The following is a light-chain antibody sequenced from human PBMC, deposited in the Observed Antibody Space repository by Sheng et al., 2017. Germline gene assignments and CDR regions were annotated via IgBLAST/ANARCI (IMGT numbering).Light chain of an antibody. V-gene: IGLV3-1*01. CDR2: QDS. Sequence: SYELSQPPSVSVSPGQTANITCSGDKLGDKYVHWYQQKPGQSPVLAIFQDSKRPSGLPERISGSNSGNTATLTISGTRAMDEADYYCQTWDSGTVVFGAGTKLTVL. J-gene: IGLJ2*01. CDR3: QTWDSGTVV. CDR1: KLGDKY.